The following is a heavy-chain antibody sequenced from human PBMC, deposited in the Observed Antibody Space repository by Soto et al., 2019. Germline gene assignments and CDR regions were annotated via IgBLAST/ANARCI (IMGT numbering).Heavy chain of an antibody. J-gene: IGHJ6*02. CDR2: INPSGGST. CDR1: GGTFSSYA. D-gene: IGHD3-10*01. V-gene: IGHV1-46*01. CDR3: ARDQPRSGSSFYGMDV. Sequence: ASVKVSCKASGGTFSSYAISWVRQAPGQGLEWMGIINPSGGSTSYAQKFQGRVTMTRDTSTSTVYMELSSLRSEDTAVYYCARDQPRSGSSFYGMDVWGQGTTVTVSS.